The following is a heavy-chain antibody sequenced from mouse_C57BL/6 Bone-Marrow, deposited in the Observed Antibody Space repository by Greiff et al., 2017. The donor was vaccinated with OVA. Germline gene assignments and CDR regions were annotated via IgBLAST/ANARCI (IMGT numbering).Heavy chain of an antibody. CDR1: GFTFSSYA. Sequence: EVKLVESGGGLVKPGGSLKLSCAASGFTFSSYAMSWVRQTPEKRLEWVATISDGGSYTYYPDNVKGRFTISRDKAKNNLYLQISHLQSEDTAMYYCARGLLRLWYFDVWGTGTTVTVSS. J-gene: IGHJ1*03. V-gene: IGHV5-4*03. CDR3: ARGLLRLWYFDV. D-gene: IGHD1-1*01. CDR2: ISDGGSYT.